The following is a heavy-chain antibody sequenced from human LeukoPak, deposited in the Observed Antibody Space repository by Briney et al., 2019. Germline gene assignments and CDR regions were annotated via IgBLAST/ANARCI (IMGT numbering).Heavy chain of an antibody. CDR3: ARTHCSGGSCYNATFDY. J-gene: IGHJ4*02. CDR2: IYYSGST. CDR1: GGSISSYY. V-gene: IGHV4-59*12. D-gene: IGHD2-15*01. Sequence: PSETLSLTCTVSGGSISSYYWNWIRQPPGKGLEWIGYIYYSGSTNYNPSLKSRVTISVDTSKNQFSLKLSSVTAADTAVYYCARTHCSGGSCYNATFDYWGQGTLVTVSS.